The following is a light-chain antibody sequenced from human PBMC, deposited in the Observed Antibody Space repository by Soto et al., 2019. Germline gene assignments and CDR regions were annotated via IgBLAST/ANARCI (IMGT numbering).Light chain of an antibody. CDR2: GAS. V-gene: IGKV3-15*01. CDR3: QQYNNWPPAT. Sequence: EIVMTQSPATLSVSPGERSTLSCSASQSVSSNLAWYQQKPGQAPRLLTYGASTRATGIPARFSGSGSGTEFTLTISSLQSEDFAVYYCQQYNNWPPATFGGGTKVDIK. CDR1: QSVSSN. J-gene: IGKJ4*01.